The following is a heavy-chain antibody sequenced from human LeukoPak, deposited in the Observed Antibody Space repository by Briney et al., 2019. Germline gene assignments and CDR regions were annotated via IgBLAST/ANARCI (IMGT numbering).Heavy chain of an antibody. CDR2: ISASGGST. V-gene: IGHV3-23*01. Sequence: GGSLRLSCAASRFTYAMTWVRQVTGKGLEWVSTISASGGSTCYADSVKGRFTISRDNSRNTLYLQMNSLRAEDTAVYYCARLNDGFDIWGQGTMVTVSS. J-gene: IGHJ3*02. CDR3: ARLNDGFDI. D-gene: IGHD4/OR15-4a*01. CDR1: RFTYA.